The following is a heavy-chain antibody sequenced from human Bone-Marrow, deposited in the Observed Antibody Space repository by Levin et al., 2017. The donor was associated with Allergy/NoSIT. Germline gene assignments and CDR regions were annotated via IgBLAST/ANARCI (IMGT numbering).Heavy chain of an antibody. CDR2: ISWNTNKT. D-gene: IGHD6-13*01. J-gene: IGHJ4*02. V-gene: IGHV3-9*01. Sequence: GGSLRLSCAASGFTFGTYAMYWVRHTPGNGLEWVSGISWNTNKTGYADSVKGRFTISRDNAKNSLSLQMNSLRPDDTALYYCARGRGSGRAGPGTDDWGQGTLLTVSS. CDR1: GFTFGTYA. CDR3: ARGRGSGRAGPGTDD.